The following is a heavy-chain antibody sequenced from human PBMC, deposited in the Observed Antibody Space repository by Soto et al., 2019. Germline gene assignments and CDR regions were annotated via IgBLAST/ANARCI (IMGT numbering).Heavy chain of an antibody. CDR2: VYHNGGA. D-gene: IGHD2-21*01. Sequence: SETLSLTCTVSGVSIHNSHSFWAWIRQPPGTGLQFIASVYHNGGAHYNSSLQSRVTISVDTANNQVSLRMRSLTAADTAFYYCGRVVEGATRHTDPDSWGQGILVTVSS. CDR3: GRVVEGATRHTDPDS. V-gene: IGHV4-39*01. J-gene: IGHJ5*01. CDR1: GVSIHNSHSF.